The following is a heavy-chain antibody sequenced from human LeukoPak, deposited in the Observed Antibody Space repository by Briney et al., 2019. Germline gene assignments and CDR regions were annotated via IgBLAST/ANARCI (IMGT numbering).Heavy chain of an antibody. Sequence: SETLSLTCTVSGGSISSYYWSWIRQPPGKGLEWIGYIYYSGSTNYNPSFKSRVTISVDTSKNQFSPKLSSVTAADTAVYYCARQGYSYGAPNTLDYWGQGTLVTVSS. CDR3: ARQGYSYGAPNTLDY. CDR1: GGSISSYY. D-gene: IGHD5-18*01. J-gene: IGHJ4*02. CDR2: IYYSGST. V-gene: IGHV4-59*08.